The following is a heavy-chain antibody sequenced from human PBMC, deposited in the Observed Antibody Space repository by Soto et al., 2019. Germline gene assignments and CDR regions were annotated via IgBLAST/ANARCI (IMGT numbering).Heavy chain of an antibody. D-gene: IGHD3-10*01. J-gene: IGHJ3*02. CDR3: ARGGSYYYGSVDI. CDR2: IWYDGSNK. Sequence: GGSLRLSXAASGFTFSSYGMHWVRQAPGKGLEWVAVIWYDGSNKYYADSVKGRFTISRDNSKNTLYLQMNSLRAEDTAVYYCARGGSYYYGSVDIWGQGTMVTVSS. CDR1: GFTFSSYG. V-gene: IGHV3-33*01.